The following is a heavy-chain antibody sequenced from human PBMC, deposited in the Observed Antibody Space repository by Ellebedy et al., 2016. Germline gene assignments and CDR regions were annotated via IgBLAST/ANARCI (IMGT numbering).Heavy chain of an antibody. CDR3: ARIVVVTAIDAFDI. CDR2: IYYSGST. Sequence: SETLSLXCTVSGGSISSSSYYWGWIRQPPGKGLEWIGSIYYSGSTYYNPSLKSRVTISVDTSKNQFSLKLSSVTAADTAVYYCARIVVVTAIDAFDIWGQGTMVTVSS. CDR1: GGSISSSSYY. D-gene: IGHD2-21*02. V-gene: IGHV4-39*01. J-gene: IGHJ3*02.